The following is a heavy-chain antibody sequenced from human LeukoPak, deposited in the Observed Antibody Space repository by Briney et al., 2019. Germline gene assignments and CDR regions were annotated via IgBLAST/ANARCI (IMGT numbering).Heavy chain of an antibody. D-gene: IGHD3-22*01. CDR1: GFTFSSYN. CDR3: ARDRPYDNGGFHYGSSDQNDAFDI. V-gene: IGHV3-21*01. CDR2: ISSSSSYV. Sequence: GGSLRLSCAASGFTFSSYNMNWVRQAPGKGLEWVSSISSSSSYVYYADSVKGRFTISRDNAKNSLYLQMNSLRAEDTAVYYCARDRPYDNGGFHYGSSDQNDAFDIWGQGTMVTVSS. J-gene: IGHJ3*02.